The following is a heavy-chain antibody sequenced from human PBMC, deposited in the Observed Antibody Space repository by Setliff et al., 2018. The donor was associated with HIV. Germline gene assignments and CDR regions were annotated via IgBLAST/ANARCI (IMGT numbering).Heavy chain of an antibody. J-gene: IGHJ4*02. Sequence: SETLSLTCTVSGASISNYNWNWIRQPAGRGLEWIGRLYTSGSTNYNPSLKSRVTISVDTSKNQFSLKLSSVTAADTAVYYCARETDYDSSGYYYYFDYWGQGTLVTVSS. CDR1: GASISNYN. CDR3: ARETDYDSSGYYYYFDY. D-gene: IGHD3-22*01. V-gene: IGHV4-4*07. CDR2: LYTSGST.